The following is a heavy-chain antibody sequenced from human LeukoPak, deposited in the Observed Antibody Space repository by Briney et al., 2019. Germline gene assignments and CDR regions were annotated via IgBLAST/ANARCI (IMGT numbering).Heavy chain of an antibody. V-gene: IGHV4-59*12. D-gene: IGHD5-18*01. Sequence: PSETLSLTCTVSGGSISSYYWSWIRQPPGKGLEWIGYIYYSGSTNYNPSLKSRVTISVDTSKNQFSLKLSSVTAADTAVYYCARVGYTYGDPGYYYYYVDVWGKGTTVTISS. CDR2: IYYSGST. CDR3: ARVGYTYGDPGYYYYYVDV. J-gene: IGHJ6*03. CDR1: GGSISSYY.